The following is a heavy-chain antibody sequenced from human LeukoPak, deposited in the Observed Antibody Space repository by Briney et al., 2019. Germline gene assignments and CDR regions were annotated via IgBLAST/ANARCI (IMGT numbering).Heavy chain of an antibody. D-gene: IGHD3/OR15-3a*01. CDR2: IYHSGST. CDR3: ARDSRVSLGTGYAIFDY. Sequence: SETLSLTCTVSGYSISSGYYWGWIRQPPGKGLEWIGSIYHSGSTYYNPSLKSRVTISVHTSKHQFSLKLGSVTAADTAVCYCARDSRVSLGTGYAIFDYWGQGTLVTVSS. CDR1: GYSISSGYY. V-gene: IGHV4-38-2*02. J-gene: IGHJ4*02.